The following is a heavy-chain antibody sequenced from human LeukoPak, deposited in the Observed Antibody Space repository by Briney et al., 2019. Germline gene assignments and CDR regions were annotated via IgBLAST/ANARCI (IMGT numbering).Heavy chain of an antibody. CDR1: GFTFSSYA. V-gene: IGHV3-30-3*01. Sequence: GGSLRLSCAASGFTFSSYAMHWVRQAPGKGLEWVAVISYDGSNKYYADSVKGRFTISRDNSKSTLYLQMNSLRAEDTAVYYCARDEGDSSSTRFDYWGQGTLVTVSS. J-gene: IGHJ4*02. D-gene: IGHD3-22*01. CDR2: ISYDGSNK. CDR3: ARDEGDSSSTRFDY.